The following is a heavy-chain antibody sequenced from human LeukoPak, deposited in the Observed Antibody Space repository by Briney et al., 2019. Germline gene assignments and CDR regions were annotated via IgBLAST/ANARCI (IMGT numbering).Heavy chain of an antibody. D-gene: IGHD6-13*01. J-gene: IGHJ5*02. CDR1: GYTFTGYY. V-gene: IGHV1-2*02. CDR2: INPNSGGT. CDR3: ARRTIAAAAGQFDP. Sequence: ASVKVPCKASGYTFTGYYMHWVRQAPGQGLEWMGWINPNSGGTNYAQKFQGRVTMTRDTSISTAYMELSRLRSDDTAVYYCARRTIAAAAGQFDPWGQGTLVTVSS.